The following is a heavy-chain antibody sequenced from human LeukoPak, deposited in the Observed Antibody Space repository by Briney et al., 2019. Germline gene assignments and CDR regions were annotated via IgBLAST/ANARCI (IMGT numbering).Heavy chain of an antibody. Sequence: ASVTVSCTASGYTFTGCYMHWVRQAPGQGLEWMGWINPNSGGTNYAQKFQGWVTMTRDTSISTAYMELSRLRSDDTAVYYCARSISTLTTVGDYWGQGTLVTVSS. CDR2: INPNSGGT. CDR3: ARSISTLTTVGDY. D-gene: IGHD4-17*01. CDR1: GYTFTGCY. V-gene: IGHV1-2*04. J-gene: IGHJ4*02.